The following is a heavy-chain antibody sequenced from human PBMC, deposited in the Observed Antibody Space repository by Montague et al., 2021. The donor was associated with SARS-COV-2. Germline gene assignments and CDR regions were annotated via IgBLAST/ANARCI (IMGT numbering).Heavy chain of an antibody. J-gene: IGHJ4*02. D-gene: IGHD3-22*01. CDR3: ARAGEDYYYDSSGFLY. CDR2: ISNSGDTK. V-gene: IGHV3-48*03. Sequence: SLRLSCAASVFIFSSYEMNWVRQAPGKGLEWVSYISNSGDTKYYXDSVEGRFTISRDNAKNSLYLQMSSLRAEDTAVYYCARAGEDYYYDSSGFLYWGQGILVTVSS. CDR1: VFIFSSYE.